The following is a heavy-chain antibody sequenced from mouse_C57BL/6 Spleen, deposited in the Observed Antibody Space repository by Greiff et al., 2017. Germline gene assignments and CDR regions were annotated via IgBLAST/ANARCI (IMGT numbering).Heavy chain of an antibody. CDR2: IDPSDSYT. D-gene: IGHD2-3*01. Sequence: VQLQQSGAELVMPGASVKLSCKASGYTFTSYWMHWVKQRPGQGLEWIGEIDPSDSYTNYNQKFKGKSTLTVDKSSSTAYMQLSSLTSEDSAVYYCARSGGRLLYYFDYWGQGTTLTVSS. V-gene: IGHV1-69*01. CDR1: GYTFTSYW. J-gene: IGHJ2*01. CDR3: ARSGGRLLYYFDY.